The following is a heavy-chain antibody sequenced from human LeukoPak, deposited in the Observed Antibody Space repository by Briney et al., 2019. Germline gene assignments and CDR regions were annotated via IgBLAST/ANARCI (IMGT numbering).Heavy chain of an antibody. Sequence: PSETLSLTCTVSGYSISSGYYWSWIRQPPGKGLEWIGYIYYSGSTNYNPSLKSRVTISVGTSKNQFSLKLSSVTAADTAVYYCARDSGYGYFDLWGRGTLVTVSS. CDR2: IYYSGST. V-gene: IGHV4-61*01. J-gene: IGHJ2*01. CDR1: GYSISSGYY. CDR3: ARDSGYGYFDL. D-gene: IGHD3-22*01.